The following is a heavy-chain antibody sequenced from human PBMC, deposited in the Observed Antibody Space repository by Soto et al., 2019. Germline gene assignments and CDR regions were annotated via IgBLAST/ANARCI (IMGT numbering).Heavy chain of an antibody. CDR2: ISYDGSNK. CDR3: AVLGDNWKLPGPLDN. Sequence: PGGSLRLSCAVSGFTFSSYGMHWVRQAPGKGLEWVAVISYDGSNKYYADSVKGRFTISRDNSKNTLYLQMNSLRAEDTAVYYCAVLGDNWKLPGPLDNWGQGTLVTVS. D-gene: IGHD1-20*01. J-gene: IGHJ4*02. CDR1: GFTFSSYG. V-gene: IGHV3-30*03.